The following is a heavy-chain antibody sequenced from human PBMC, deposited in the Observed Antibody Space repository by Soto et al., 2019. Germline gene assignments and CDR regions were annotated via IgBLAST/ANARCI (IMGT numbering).Heavy chain of an antibody. CDR1: GGSISSYY. Sequence: NLSETLSLTCTVSGGSISSYYWSWIRQPPGKGLEWIGYIYYSGSTNYNPSLKSRVTISVDTSKNQFSLKLSSVTAADTAVYYCARVGGSYGGGWFDPWGQGTLVTVSS. CDR2: IYYSGST. CDR3: ARVGGSYGGGWFDP. D-gene: IGHD1-26*01. V-gene: IGHV4-59*01. J-gene: IGHJ5*02.